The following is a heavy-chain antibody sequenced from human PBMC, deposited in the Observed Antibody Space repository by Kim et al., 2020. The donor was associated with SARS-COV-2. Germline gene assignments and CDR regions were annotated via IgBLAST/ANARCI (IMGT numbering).Heavy chain of an antibody. CDR3: ATGPPFDY. Sequence: GGSLRLSCAASGFTFSSYWINRVRQALGKGPVWVSGINSDGSTTRYADSVKDRITISRDNDKDTLYLQMNSLRAEDTAVYYCATGPPFDYRGQGTLVTVSS. J-gene: IGHJ4*02. CDR2: INSDGSTT. CDR1: GFTFSSYW. V-gene: IGHV3-74*01.